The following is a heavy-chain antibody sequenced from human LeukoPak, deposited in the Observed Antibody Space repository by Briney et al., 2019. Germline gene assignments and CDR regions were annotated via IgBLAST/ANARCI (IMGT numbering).Heavy chain of an antibody. CDR3: AQDIAWGAFEH. Sequence: GGSLRLSCAASGFTFSNYAIHWVRQAPGKGLEWVSVISYDGTNKYYADSVKGRFTISRDDSMNTLSLQMSSLRVEDTALYYCAQDIAWGAFEHWGRGTLVTVSS. CDR2: ISYDGTNK. J-gene: IGHJ4*02. CDR1: GFTFSNYA. V-gene: IGHV3-30*04. D-gene: IGHD7-27*01.